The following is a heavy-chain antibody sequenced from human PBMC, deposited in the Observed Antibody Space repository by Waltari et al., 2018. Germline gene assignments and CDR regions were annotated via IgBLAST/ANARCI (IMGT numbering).Heavy chain of an antibody. CDR1: GDSIRSDDYF. CDR3: ARQTGSGKYYYFDH. Sequence: QVQLQESDPGLVKPSQTLSLICTVSGDSIRSDDYFWSWIRQPPGKGLEWIGYIFYSGATYYNPSLKSRLSMSIDTSKNQFSLRLTSVTAADTAVYYCARQTGSGKYYYFDHWGQGTLVTVSS. V-gene: IGHV4-30-4*01. J-gene: IGHJ4*02. D-gene: IGHD3-10*01. CDR2: IFYSGAT.